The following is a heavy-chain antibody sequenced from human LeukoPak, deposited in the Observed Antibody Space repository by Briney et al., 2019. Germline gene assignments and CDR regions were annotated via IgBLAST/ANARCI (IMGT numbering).Heavy chain of an antibody. CDR3: AKVTYYFDSSGYPYYFDY. CDR2: ISGSGGST. Sequence: GGSLRLSCAASGFTFSSYAMSWVRQAPGGGLEWVSAISGSGGSTYYADSVKGRFTISRGNSKNTLYLQMNSLRAEDTAVYYCAKVTYYFDSSGYPYYFDYWGQGTLVTVSS. CDR1: GFTFSSYA. V-gene: IGHV3-23*01. D-gene: IGHD3-22*01. J-gene: IGHJ4*02.